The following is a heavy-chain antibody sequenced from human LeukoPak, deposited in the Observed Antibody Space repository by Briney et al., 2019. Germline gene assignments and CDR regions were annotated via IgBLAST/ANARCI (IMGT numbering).Heavy chain of an antibody. CDR3: VKSSSSQTAEDF. Sequence: GGSLRLSCAASGFTLVPYTMNWVRQVPGKGLEWVTFIQYDGINKYYGDSVRGRFTISRDNSKNTLYLQMHSLRVEDTAMYYCVKSSSSQTAEDFWGQGTLVTVSS. V-gene: IGHV3-30*02. J-gene: IGHJ4*02. D-gene: IGHD2-21*02. CDR2: IQYDGINK. CDR1: GFTLVPYT.